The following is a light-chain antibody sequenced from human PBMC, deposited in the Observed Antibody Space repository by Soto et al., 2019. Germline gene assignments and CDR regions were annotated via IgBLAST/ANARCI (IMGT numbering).Light chain of an antibody. Sequence: DIQMTQSPSTLSGSVGDRVTITCRASQSISSWLAWYQVKPGKAPKLLIYDASSLESGVPSRFSGSGSGTEFTLTVSSLQPDDFATYYCQQYNPYSRTFGQGTKVDIK. CDR2: DAS. J-gene: IGKJ1*01. CDR3: QQYNPYSRT. V-gene: IGKV1-5*01. CDR1: QSISSW.